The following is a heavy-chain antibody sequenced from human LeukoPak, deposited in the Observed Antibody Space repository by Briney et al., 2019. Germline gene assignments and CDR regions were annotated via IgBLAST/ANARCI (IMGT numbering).Heavy chain of an antibody. V-gene: IGHV3-30*03. CDR2: ISYDGSNK. Sequence: GGSLRLSCAASGFTFSSYSIHWVRQAPGKGLEWVAVISYDGSNKYYADSVKGRFIISRDDSKNTLYLQMNSLRAEDTAVYYCARDYYDSGSYGGISFDYWGQGTLVTVSS. CDR1: GFTFSSYS. J-gene: IGHJ4*02. CDR3: ARDYYDSGSYGGISFDY. D-gene: IGHD3-10*01.